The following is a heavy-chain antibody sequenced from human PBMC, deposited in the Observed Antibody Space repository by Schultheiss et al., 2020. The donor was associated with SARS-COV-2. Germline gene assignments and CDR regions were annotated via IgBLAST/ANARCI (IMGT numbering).Heavy chain of an antibody. J-gene: IGHJ5*02. D-gene: IGHD1-1*01. V-gene: IGHV3-74*01. CDR3: AKDHSGTTGTTPGFDP. Sequence: GESLKISCAASGFTFSSDWMHWLRQAPGKGLVWVSRINSDGSSTSYADSVKGRFTISRDNSKNTLYLQMNSLRAEDTAVYYCAKDHSGTTGTTPGFDPWGQGTLVTVSS. CDR2: INSDGSST. CDR1: GFTFSSDW.